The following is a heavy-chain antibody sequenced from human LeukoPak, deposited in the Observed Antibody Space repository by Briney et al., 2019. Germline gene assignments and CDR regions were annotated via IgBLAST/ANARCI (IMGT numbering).Heavy chain of an antibody. CDR3: ARGAVAGNGLDY. CDR2: IISRRSYI. D-gene: IGHD6-19*01. V-gene: IGHV3-21*01. CDR1: GFTLSSYS. Sequence: GGSLRLSCAASGFTLSSYSMNWVRQAPGGVREWVSSIISRRSYIYYGDSVKGRFTISRDISENSLCRQMKRVRAQDTAVYYCARGAVAGNGLDYWGQGTLVTVSS. J-gene: IGHJ4*02.